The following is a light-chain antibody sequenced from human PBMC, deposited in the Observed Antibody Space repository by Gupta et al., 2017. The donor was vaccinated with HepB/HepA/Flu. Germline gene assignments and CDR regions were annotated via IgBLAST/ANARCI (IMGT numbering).Light chain of an antibody. Sequence: DVVMTQSPLSLPVTLGQPASIACRSSQSLVYSDGNTYLSWFQQRPGQSPRRLIYEVSNRDSGVPDRFSGSGSGTEFTLKISRGEAEDVGVYYCAQGKHWPFSFGHGTKVEIK. J-gene: IGKJ3*01. CDR2: EVS. V-gene: IGKV2-30*01. CDR3: AQGKHWPFS. CDR1: QSLVYSDGNTY.